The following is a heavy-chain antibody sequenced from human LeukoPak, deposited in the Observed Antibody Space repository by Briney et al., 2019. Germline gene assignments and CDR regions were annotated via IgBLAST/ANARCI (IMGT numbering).Heavy chain of an antibody. CDR3: AAIQPITMATGDSKFDY. Sequence: SVKVSCKASGFTFTSSAVQWVRQARGQRLEWIGWIVVGSGNTNYAQKFQERVTITRDMSTSTAYMELSSLRSEDTAVYYCAAIQPITMATGDSKFDYWGQGTLVSVSS. D-gene: IGHD3-10*01. V-gene: IGHV1-58*01. CDR2: IVVGSGNT. J-gene: IGHJ4*02. CDR1: GFTFTSSA.